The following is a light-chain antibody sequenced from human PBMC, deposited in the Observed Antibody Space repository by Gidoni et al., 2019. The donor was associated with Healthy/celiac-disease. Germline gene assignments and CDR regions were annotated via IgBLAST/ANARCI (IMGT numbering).Light chain of an antibody. CDR1: QSISSY. CDR2: AAS. V-gene: IGKV1-39*01. J-gene: IGKJ1*01. CDR3: QQCYSPLRT. Sequence: DIQMSQSPSSLSASVGDRVTITCRASQSISSYFNWYQQKPGKAPKLLIYAASSLQSGVPSRFSGSGSGTDFTLTISSLQPEDFATYYCQQCYSPLRTFXQXTKVEIK.